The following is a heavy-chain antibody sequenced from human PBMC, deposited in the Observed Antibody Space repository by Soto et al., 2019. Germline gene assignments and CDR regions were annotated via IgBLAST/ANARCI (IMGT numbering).Heavy chain of an antibody. J-gene: IGHJ4*02. CDR3: ARAAKETYSRRWCVLTY. CDR2: ISAYNGNT. Sequence: QVQLVQSGAEVKKPGASVKVSCKASGYTFTSYGISWVRQAPGQGLEWMGWISAYNGNTNYAQKLQGRVTMTTDTPTRTAHIDLRSLRSHDTAVYSCARAAKETYSRRWCVLTYWGQGTLVTLSS. CDR1: GYTFTSYG. D-gene: IGHD6-13*01. V-gene: IGHV1-18*01.